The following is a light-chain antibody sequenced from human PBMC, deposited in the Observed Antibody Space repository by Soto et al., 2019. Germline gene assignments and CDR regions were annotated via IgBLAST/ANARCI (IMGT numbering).Light chain of an antibody. CDR2: QIS. J-gene: IGKJ2*01. CDR3: LQATHWPHT. Sequence: DVVMTQSPFFLPVTLGQPASVTCRSTQSLVDSDGNTHLIWFHQRPGQSPRRLIYQISNRDSGVPDRFSGTGSGTEFTLQISRVEAEDVGVYYCLQATHWPHTFGQGTKLEI. V-gene: IGKV2-30*01. CDR1: QSLVDSDGNTH.